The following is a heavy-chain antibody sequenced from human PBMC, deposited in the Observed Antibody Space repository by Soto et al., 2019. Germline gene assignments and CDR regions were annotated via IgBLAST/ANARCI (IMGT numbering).Heavy chain of an antibody. Sequence: PGGSLRLSCAASGFTFSSYWMSWVRQAPGKGLEWVANIKQDGSEKYYVDSVKGRFTISRDSAKNSLYLQMNSLRAEDTAVYYCASGSIAARFWYYGMDVWGQGTTVTV. CDR2: IKQDGSEK. D-gene: IGHD6-6*01. V-gene: IGHV3-7*01. CDR1: GFTFSSYW. J-gene: IGHJ6*02. CDR3: ASGSIAARFWYYGMDV.